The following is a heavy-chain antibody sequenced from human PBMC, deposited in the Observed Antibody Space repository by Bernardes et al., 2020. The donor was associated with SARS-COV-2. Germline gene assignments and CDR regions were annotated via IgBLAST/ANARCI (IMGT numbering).Heavy chain of an antibody. Sequence: ASVKVSCKASGYTFTGHYMHWVRQAPGQGLEWMGCINPNSGGTNYAQKFQGRVTMTRDTSISTAYMELSSLRSDDTAVYYCAIPPTNYDRYGMDVWGQGTTVTVSS. V-gene: IGHV1-2*02. J-gene: IGHJ6*02. CDR2: INPNSGGT. D-gene: IGHD3-22*01. CDR3: AIPPTNYDRYGMDV. CDR1: GYTFTGHY.